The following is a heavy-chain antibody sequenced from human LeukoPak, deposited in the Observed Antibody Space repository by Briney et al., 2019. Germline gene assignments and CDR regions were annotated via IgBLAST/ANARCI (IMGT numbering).Heavy chain of an antibody. V-gene: IGHV3-23*01. J-gene: IGHJ6*02. CDR3: AKVSGGGIYYDGMDV. CDR2: IRGSGGTT. D-gene: IGHD1-14*01. CDR1: GFTFNNYA. Sequence: GGSLRLSCAASGFTFNNYAMNWVRQAPGKGLEWVSVIRGSGGTTYYADSVKGRFTISRDSSKNTLYLQMNSLRAEDTAVYYCAKVSGGGIYYDGMDVWGQGTTVTVSS.